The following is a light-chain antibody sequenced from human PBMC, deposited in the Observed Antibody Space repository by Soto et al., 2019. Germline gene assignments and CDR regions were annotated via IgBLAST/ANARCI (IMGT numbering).Light chain of an antibody. CDR2: GAS. Sequence: EIVLTQSPGTLSLSPGERATLSCRASQSVSSSYLAWYQQKPGQAPRLLIYGASSRATGIPDRFSGSGSGTDFILTISRLEPEAFAVYYCQQYGSSPYTFGQGTKLEIK. CDR3: QQYGSSPYT. V-gene: IGKV3-20*01. J-gene: IGKJ2*01. CDR1: QSVSSSY.